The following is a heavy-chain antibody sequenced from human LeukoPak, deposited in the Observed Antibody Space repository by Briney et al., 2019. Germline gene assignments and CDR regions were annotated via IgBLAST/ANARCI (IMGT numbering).Heavy chain of an antibody. CDR3: ARGTSWGYCDSTSCYSFDY. CDR2: SSSSGSTR. V-gene: IGHV3-11*04. CDR1: GFTFSDYY. Sequence: GGSLRLSCAAPGFTFSDYYMSWIRQAPGKGLEWVSYSSSSGSTRYYADSVKGRFTISRDNAQNSLYLQMNSLRAEDTAVYYCARGTSWGYCDSTSCYSFDYWGQGTLVTVSS. J-gene: IGHJ4*02. D-gene: IGHD2-2*01.